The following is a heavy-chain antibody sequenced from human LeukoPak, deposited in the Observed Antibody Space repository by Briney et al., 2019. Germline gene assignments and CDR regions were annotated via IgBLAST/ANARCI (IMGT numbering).Heavy chain of an antibody. CDR1: GFTFSSYA. Sequence: PGGSLRLSCAASGFTFSSYAMSWVRQAPGKGLEWVSAISGSGGSTYYAGSVKGRFTISRDNAKNSLYLQMNSLRAEDTALYYCAKGRGYNYGYIFGYFDYWGQGTLVTVSS. D-gene: IGHD5-18*01. CDR3: AKGRGYNYGYIFGYFDY. CDR2: ISGSGGST. J-gene: IGHJ4*02. V-gene: IGHV3-23*01.